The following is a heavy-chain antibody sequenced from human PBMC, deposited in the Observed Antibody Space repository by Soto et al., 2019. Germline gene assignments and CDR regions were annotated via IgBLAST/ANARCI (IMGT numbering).Heavy chain of an antibody. CDR3: ASCFGMSGGDY. CDR1: GFSFTNYN. D-gene: IGHD3-10*02. CDR2: ISSSSKTI. V-gene: IGHV3-48*04. Sequence: GGSLRLSCAASGFSFTNYNMNWVRQAPGTGLEWVSYISSSSKTIYYGDSVKGRFTISRDNAMNSLDLQMNSLRGEDTAVYYCASCFGMSGGDYWGQGTLVTVSS. J-gene: IGHJ4*02.